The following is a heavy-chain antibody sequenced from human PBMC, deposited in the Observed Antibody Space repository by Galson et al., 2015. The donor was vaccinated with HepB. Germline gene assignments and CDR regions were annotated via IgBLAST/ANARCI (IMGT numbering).Heavy chain of an antibody. V-gene: IGHV3-15*01. CDR1: GFTFSNAW. Sequence: SLRLSCAASGFTFSNAWMSWVRQAPGKGLEWVGRIKSKTDGGTTDYAAPVKGRFTISRDDSKNTLYLQMNSLKTEDTAVYYCTTFEGGYSYGYQAVYWGQGTLVTVSS. CDR3: TTFEGGYSYGYQAVY. D-gene: IGHD5-18*01. CDR2: IKSKTDGGTT. J-gene: IGHJ4*02.